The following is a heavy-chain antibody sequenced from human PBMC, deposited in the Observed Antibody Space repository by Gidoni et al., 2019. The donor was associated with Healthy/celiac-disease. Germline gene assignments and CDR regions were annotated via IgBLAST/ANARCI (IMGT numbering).Heavy chain of an antibody. CDR3: ATGSCSSTSCYSDAFDI. D-gene: IGHD2-2*01. CDR2: FDPEDGET. CDR1: GYTLTEFS. Sequence: QVQLVQSGAEVQKPGASVKVSCKVSGYTLTEFSMHWVRQAPGKGLEWMGGFDPEDGETIYAQKFQGRVTMTEDTSADTAYRELSSLRSEDTAVYYCATGSCSSTSCYSDAFDIWGQGTMVTVSS. V-gene: IGHV1-24*01. J-gene: IGHJ3*02.